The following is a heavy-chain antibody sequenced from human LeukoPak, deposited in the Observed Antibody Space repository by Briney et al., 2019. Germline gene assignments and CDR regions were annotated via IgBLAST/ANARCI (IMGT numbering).Heavy chain of an antibody. Sequence: GGSLRLSCAASGFTFSDYYMSWIRQAPGKGLEWVSSISSSSSSIFYADSVRGRFTISRDNAKNSLYLQMNSLRAEDTAVYYCARVLGYVDVWGQGTTVTVSS. CDR2: ISSSSSSI. CDR1: GFTFSDYY. CDR3: ARVLGYVDV. D-gene: IGHD5-18*01. V-gene: IGHV3-11*04. J-gene: IGHJ6*02.